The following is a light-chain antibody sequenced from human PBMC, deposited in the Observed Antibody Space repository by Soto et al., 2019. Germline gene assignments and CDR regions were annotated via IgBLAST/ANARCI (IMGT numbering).Light chain of an antibody. CDR1: QSISMW. CDR3: QQYNTYSRT. V-gene: IGKV1-5*03. Sequence: DIQMTQSPSTLSASLGDRVTITCRASQSISMWLAWYQQKPGKAPTFLIYKASTLGSGVPSRFSGSGSGTEFTLTITSLQPDDFATYYCQQYNTYSRTFGQGTKVEIK. J-gene: IGKJ1*01. CDR2: KAS.